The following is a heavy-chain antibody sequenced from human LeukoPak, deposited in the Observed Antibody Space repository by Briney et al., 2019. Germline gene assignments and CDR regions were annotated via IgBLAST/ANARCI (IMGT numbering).Heavy chain of an antibody. D-gene: IGHD3-9*01. CDR3: ARPEMAYYDILTGYMPGAFDI. CDR2: IYHSGST. Sequence: SQTLSLTCAVSGGSISSGGYSWSWIRQAPGKGLEWIGYIYHSGSTYYNPSLKSRVTISVDTSKNQFSLKLSSVTAADTAVYYCARPEMAYYDILTGYMPGAFDIWGQGTMVTVSS. J-gene: IGHJ3*02. V-gene: IGHV4-30-2*01. CDR1: GGSISSGGYS.